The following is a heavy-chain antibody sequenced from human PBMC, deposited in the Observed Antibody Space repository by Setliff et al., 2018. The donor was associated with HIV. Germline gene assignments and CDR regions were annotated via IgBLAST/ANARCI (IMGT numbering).Heavy chain of an antibody. V-gene: IGHV4-59*11. CDR1: GASISSHY. J-gene: IGHJ5*02. Sequence: ASETLSLTCTVSGASISSHYWSWIRQSPGKGLEWIGSIYYSETTNNNPSLKSRVTISVDTSKNQLPLKLRSVTAADTAVYYCARDPGGLYCRSTSCQGGCFDPWGQGTLVTVSS. D-gene: IGHD2-2*01. CDR2: IYYSETT. CDR3: ARDPGGLYCRSTSCQGGCFDP.